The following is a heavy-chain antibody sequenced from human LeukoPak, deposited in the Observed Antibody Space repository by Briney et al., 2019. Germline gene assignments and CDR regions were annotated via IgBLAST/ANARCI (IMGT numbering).Heavy chain of an antibody. CDR1: GYSFTSYW. Sequence: GESLKISCKGSGYSFTSYWIGWVRQMPGKGLEWMGIFYPGDSDTRYSPSFQGQVTISADKSISTAYLQWSSLKASDTAMYYCATLGYCSSTSCYDFDYWGQGTLVTVSS. V-gene: IGHV5-51*01. J-gene: IGHJ4*02. D-gene: IGHD2-2*01. CDR2: FYPGDSDT. CDR3: ATLGYCSSTSCYDFDY.